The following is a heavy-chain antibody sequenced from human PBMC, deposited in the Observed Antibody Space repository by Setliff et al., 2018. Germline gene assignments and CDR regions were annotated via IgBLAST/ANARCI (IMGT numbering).Heavy chain of an antibody. CDR3: ARTGTYRYFDY. CDR2: IHYRGTT. CDR1: GASLNSGTYY. Sequence: SETLSLTCTVSGASLNSGTYYWAWIRQPPGKGLEWIGRIHYRGTTYSNASLASRLTISVDTAKNQFSLKLTSVTAADTAVYYCARTGTYRYFDYWGQGTRVTVSS. D-gene: IGHD1-1*01. J-gene: IGHJ4*02. V-gene: IGHV4-39*01.